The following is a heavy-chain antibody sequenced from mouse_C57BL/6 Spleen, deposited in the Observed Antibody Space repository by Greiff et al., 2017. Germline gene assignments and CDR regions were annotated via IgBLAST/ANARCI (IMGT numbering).Heavy chain of an antibody. V-gene: IGHV5-16*01. CDR2: INYDGSST. D-gene: IGHD1-1*01. CDR1: GFTFSDYY. Sequence: EVHLVASEGGLVQPGSSMKLSCTASGFTFSDYYMAWVRQVPEKGLEWVANINYDGSSTYYLDSLKSRFIISRDNAKNILYLQMSSLKSEDTATYYCAREGDITTAFDYWGQGTTLTVSS. CDR3: AREGDITTAFDY. J-gene: IGHJ2*01.